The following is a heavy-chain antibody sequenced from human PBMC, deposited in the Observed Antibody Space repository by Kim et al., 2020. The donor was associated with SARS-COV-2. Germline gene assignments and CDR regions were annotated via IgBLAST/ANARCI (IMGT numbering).Heavy chain of an antibody. D-gene: IGHD3-10*01. V-gene: IGHV3-33*01. J-gene: IGHJ4*02. CDR2: SNK. Sequence: SNKYYADSVKGGFTISRDNSKNTLYLQMNSLRAEDTAVYYCARHYYGSGDWGQGTLVTVSS. CDR3: ARHYYGSGD.